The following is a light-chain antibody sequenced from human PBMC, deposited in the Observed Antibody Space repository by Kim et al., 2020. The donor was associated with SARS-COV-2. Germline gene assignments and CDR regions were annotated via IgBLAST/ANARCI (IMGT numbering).Light chain of an antibody. V-gene: IGKV1-39*01. CDR1: QSVSIY. CDR3: QQSYTMIT. CDR2: TAS. Sequence: SASVGDRVTITCRASQSVSIYLNWYQQRSGRAPQLLIYTASTLQSGVPARFSGSGSGTDFTLTINNVQPDDSATYYCQQSYTMITFGGGTKVDIK. J-gene: IGKJ4*01.